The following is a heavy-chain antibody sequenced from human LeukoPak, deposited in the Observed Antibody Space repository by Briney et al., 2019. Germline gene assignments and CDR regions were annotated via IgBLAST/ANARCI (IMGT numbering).Heavy chain of an antibody. CDR3: AREVGYCSGGSCYSDAFDI. Sequence: ASVKVSCKASGYTFTSYAMNWVRQAPGQGLEWMGWMNPNSGNTGYAQKFQGRVTITRNTSISTAYMELSSLRSEDTAVYYCAREVGYCSGGSCYSDAFDIWGQGTMVTVSS. CDR2: MNPNSGNT. CDR1: GYTFTSYA. V-gene: IGHV1-8*03. J-gene: IGHJ3*02. D-gene: IGHD2-15*01.